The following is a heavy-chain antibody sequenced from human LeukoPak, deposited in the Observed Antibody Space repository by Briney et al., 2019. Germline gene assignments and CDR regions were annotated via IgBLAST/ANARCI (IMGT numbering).Heavy chain of an antibody. D-gene: IGHD6-19*01. J-gene: IGHJ6*03. V-gene: IGHV3-30*02. CDR1: KFTFNSYG. CDR2: IRYDGSNK. CDR3: AKVGGIAVGYYMDV. Sequence: QPGGSLRLSCAASKFTFNSYGMHWVRQAPGKGLEWVAFIRYDGSNKYYADSVKGRFTISRDNSKNTLYLQMNSLRAEDTAVYYCAKVGGIAVGYYMDVWGKGTTVTVSS.